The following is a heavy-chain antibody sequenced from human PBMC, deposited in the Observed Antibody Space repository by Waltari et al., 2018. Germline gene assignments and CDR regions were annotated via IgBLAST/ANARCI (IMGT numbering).Heavy chain of an antibody. CDR3: ATYIGASLGTAAFDV. Sequence: QLQLQESGPGLVKPSETLSLTCSVSGVSITSSRHYWGWIRQPPGQGLKWIATMSYSGAAYSSPSLKSRVTVSRDTFKNQLSLKLDSVSAADTALYYCATYIGASLGTAAFDVWGQGTMVTVSS. CDR1: GVSITSSRHY. V-gene: IGHV4-39*01. D-gene: IGHD5-12*01. CDR2: MSYSGAA. J-gene: IGHJ3*01.